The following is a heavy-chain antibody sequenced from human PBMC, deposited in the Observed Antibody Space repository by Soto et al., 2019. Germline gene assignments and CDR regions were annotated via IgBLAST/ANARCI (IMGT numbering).Heavy chain of an antibody. V-gene: IGHV3-21*01. CDR3: PRAGDGTDLRSGYYASGFDY. CDR2: ISSSSSYI. D-gene: IGHD3-3*01. Sequence: GGSLRLSCAASGFTFSSYSMNWVRQAPGKGLEWVSSISSSSSYIYYADSVKGRFTISRDNANNSLYLQMNSLRAEDTAVYYCPRAGDGTDLRSGYYASGFDYWDKGTRVTVSS. CDR1: GFTFSSYS. J-gene: IGHJ4*02.